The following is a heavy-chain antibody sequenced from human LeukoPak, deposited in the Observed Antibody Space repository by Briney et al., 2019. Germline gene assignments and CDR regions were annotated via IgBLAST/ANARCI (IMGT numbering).Heavy chain of an antibody. CDR1: GLTVSSNY. Sequence: PGGSLRLSCAASGLTVSSNYMSGVRQAPGKGLEGVSVIDSGGSTYYADSVKGICTICRDNSKNPLYLQMNSLRAEDTAVYYCARDPTYYYDSSGPLFGMDVWGQGTTVTVSS. D-gene: IGHD3-22*01. V-gene: IGHV3-66*01. CDR2: IDSGGST. CDR3: ARDPTYYYDSSGPLFGMDV. J-gene: IGHJ6*02.